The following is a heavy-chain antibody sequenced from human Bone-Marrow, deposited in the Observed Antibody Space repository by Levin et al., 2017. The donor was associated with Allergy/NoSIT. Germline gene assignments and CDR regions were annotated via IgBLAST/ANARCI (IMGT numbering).Heavy chain of an antibody. J-gene: IGHJ4*02. CDR2: LSSDGIST. V-gene: IGHV3-74*03. Sequence: PGGSLRLSCAASGFTFFDYWMHWVRQAPGKGLEWVSRLSSDGISTTYADSVKGRFTISRDYTKDTLYLQMNSLRADDTAVYYCAKEDNLNARRSLDYWGQGILVTVSS. D-gene: IGHD1-20*01. CDR1: GFTFFDYW. CDR3: AKEDNLNARRSLDY.